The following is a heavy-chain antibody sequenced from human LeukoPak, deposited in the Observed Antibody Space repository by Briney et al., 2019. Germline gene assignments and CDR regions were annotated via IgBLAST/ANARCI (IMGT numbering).Heavy chain of an antibody. J-gene: IGHJ4*02. CDR1: GFTFSDYY. D-gene: IGHD6-13*01. Sequence: GGSLRLSCAASGFTFSDYYMSWIRQAPGKGLEWVSDISSTSIYTNYADSVKGRFTISRDNAKNSLYLQMNSLRAEDTAVYYCAREDGYSSSWYSDYWGQGTLITVSS. CDR3: AREDGYSSSWYSDY. V-gene: IGHV3-11*05. CDR2: ISSTSIYT.